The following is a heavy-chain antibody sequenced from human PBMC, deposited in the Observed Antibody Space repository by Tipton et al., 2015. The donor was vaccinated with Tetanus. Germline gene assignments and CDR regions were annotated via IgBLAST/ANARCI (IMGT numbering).Heavy chain of an antibody. J-gene: IGHJ5*02. CDR3: TLTTDNWFDP. V-gene: IGHV4-39*01. Sequence: LRLSCSLSGGSLSSGTFYWDWIRQRPGKGLEWIGNIYYNGNTLENPSVKGRVTLSLNKSKNQFSLRLSSVTAADTAVYYCTLTTDNWFDPWGRGTLVTVSS. CDR2: IYYNGNT. D-gene: IGHD1-1*01. CDR1: GGSLSSGTFY.